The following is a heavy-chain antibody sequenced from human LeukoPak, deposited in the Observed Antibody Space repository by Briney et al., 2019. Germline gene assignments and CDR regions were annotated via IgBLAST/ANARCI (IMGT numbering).Heavy chain of an antibody. CDR1: GGSFSGYY. CDR3: ARVRVPMVRGVSP. Sequence: PSETLSLTCAVYGGSFSGYYWSWIRQPPGKGLEWIGEINHSGSTNYNPSLKSRVTISVDTSKNQFSLKLSSVTAADTAVYYCARVRVPMVRGVSPWGQGTLVTVSS. D-gene: IGHD3-10*01. V-gene: IGHV4-34*01. CDR2: INHSGST. J-gene: IGHJ5*02.